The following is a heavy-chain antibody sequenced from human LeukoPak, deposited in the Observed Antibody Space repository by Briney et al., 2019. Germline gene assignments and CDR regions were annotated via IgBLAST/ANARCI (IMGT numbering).Heavy chain of an antibody. V-gene: IGHV4-39*01. D-gene: IGHD5-24*01. CDR1: GDSICTTRY. CDR2: VYCSGTT. J-gene: IGHJ6*02. CDR3: ATQGYNNETMDV. Sequence: SDTLSLTCSVSGDSICTTRYWGWIRQPPGKGLEWIGAVYCSGTTYYNPSLKSRVIISVDTSKNQFSLKLTSVTAADTAVYYCATQGYNNETMDVWGQGTTVTVSS.